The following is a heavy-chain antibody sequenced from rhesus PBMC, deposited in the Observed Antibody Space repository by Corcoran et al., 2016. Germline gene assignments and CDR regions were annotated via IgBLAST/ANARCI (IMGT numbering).Heavy chain of an antibody. J-gene: IGHJ4*01. CDR2: ISYDGSKK. CDR3: AGDQYSSWSGPLDY. D-gene: IGHD6-13*01. CDR1: GFTFSSYG. V-gene: IGHV3-54*02. Sequence: EVQLVESGGGLVQPGGSLRLSCAASGFTFSSYGMHWVRQAPGKGLEWVAVISYDGSKKYYAESVKDRFTISRENSKNMLYLQMNNLKLEDTAVYYCAGDQYSSWSGPLDYWGQGVLVTVSS.